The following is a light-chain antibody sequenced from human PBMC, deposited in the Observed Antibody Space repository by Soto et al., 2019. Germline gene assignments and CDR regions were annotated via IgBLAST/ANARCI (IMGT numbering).Light chain of an antibody. V-gene: IGKV1-9*01. Sequence: IQVTQSPSSLSASVGDRVTITCRASQDISIYLAWYQQKPGKAPKLLIYAASTLQSGVPSRFSGSGSGTDFTLTISSLQPEDFATYYCQQLNSYPGRSTFGPGTKVDIK. CDR2: AAS. CDR3: QQLNSYPGRST. J-gene: IGKJ3*01. CDR1: QDISIY.